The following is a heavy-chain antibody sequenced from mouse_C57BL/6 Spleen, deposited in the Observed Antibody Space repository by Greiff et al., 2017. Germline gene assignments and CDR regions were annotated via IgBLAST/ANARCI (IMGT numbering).Heavy chain of an antibody. CDR3: ARGRKTGLMDY. D-gene: IGHD3-1*01. Sequence: VQLQQSGAELVRPGTSVKVSCKASGYAFTNYLIEWVKQRPGQGLEWIGVINPGSGGTNYNEKFKGKATLTADKSSSTAYMQLSSLTSEDSAVYFCARGRKTGLMDYWGQGTSVTVSS. J-gene: IGHJ4*01. V-gene: IGHV1-54*01. CDR2: INPGSGGT. CDR1: GYAFTNYL.